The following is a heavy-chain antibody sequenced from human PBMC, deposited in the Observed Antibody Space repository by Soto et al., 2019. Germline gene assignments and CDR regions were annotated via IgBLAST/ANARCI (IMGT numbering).Heavy chain of an antibody. D-gene: IGHD6-19*01. CDR2: ISGSGGST. V-gene: IGHV3-23*01. Sequence: EVQLLESGGGLVQPGGSLRLSCAASGFTFSTYAMSWVRQAPGKGLEWVSAISGSGGSTYYADSVKGRFTISRDNSKNTLYLQMNSLRAEDTAIYYCAKDRKSGSGWYWDYWGQGTLVTVSS. CDR1: GFTFSTYA. J-gene: IGHJ4*02. CDR3: AKDRKSGSGWYWDY.